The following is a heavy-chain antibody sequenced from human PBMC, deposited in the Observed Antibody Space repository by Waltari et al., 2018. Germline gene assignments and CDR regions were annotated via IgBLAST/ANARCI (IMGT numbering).Heavy chain of an antibody. CDR1: GYTFTRYD. Sequence: QVQLVKSGAEVKKPGASVKVSCKASGYTFTRYDINWVRQATGQGLGWWGGLNPNSGNTGDAQKFQGRATITRNTSISTAYMELSSLRSEDTAVYYCARAEGRVGTPDYWGQGTLVTVSS. J-gene: IGHJ4*02. CDR3: ARAEGRVGTPDY. D-gene: IGHD1-7*01. CDR2: LNPNSGNT. V-gene: IGHV1-8*03.